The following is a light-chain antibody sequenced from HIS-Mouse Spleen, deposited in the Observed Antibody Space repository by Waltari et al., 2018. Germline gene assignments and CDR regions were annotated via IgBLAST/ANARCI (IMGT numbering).Light chain of an antibody. CDR2: EGS. Sequence: QSALTHHANGSGPPVLSITISCTGPSSDVRSYNLSSGYQQHQGKAPKLMIYEGSKRPSGVSNRFSGSKSGNTASLTISGLQAEDEADYYCCSYAGSSTYWVFGGGTKLTVL. CDR3: CSYAGSSTYWV. V-gene: IGLV2-23*01. CDR1: SSDVRSYNL. J-gene: IGLJ3*02.